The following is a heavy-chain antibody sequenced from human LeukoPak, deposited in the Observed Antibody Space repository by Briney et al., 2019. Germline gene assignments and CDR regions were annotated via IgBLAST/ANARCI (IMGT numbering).Heavy chain of an antibody. Sequence: PSETLSLTCTVSGGSISSGSYFWIWIRQPAGRGLEWIGRIYSSGNTNYNPSLKSRVTISVDTSKNQFSLKLTSVTAADTAVYYCARGHSGSYWGNYYYYYMDVWGKGTTVTVSS. D-gene: IGHD1-26*01. CDR1: GGSISSGSYF. V-gene: IGHV4-61*02. CDR2: IYSSGNT. CDR3: ARGHSGSYWGNYYYYYMDV. J-gene: IGHJ6*03.